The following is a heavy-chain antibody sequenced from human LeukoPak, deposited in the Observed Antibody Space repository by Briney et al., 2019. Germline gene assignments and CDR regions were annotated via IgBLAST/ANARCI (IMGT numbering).Heavy chain of an antibody. CDR1: GYSISSGYY. D-gene: IGHD3-16*01. CDR3: AREGLGDAYSEADFPLQYAFDI. V-gene: IGHV4-38-2*02. Sequence: PSETLSLTCTVSGYSISSGYYWGWIRQPPGKGLEWIGSIYRSGSTYYNPSLRTRVTISVDTSKNQFSLKLTSLTAADTAVYYCAREGLGDAYSEADFPLQYAFDIWGQGTMVTVSS. CDR2: IYRSGST. J-gene: IGHJ3*02.